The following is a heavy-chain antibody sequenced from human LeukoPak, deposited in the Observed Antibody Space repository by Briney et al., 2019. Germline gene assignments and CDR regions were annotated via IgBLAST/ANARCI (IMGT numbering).Heavy chain of an antibody. CDR3: RYFGLYPGRYYYYGMDV. CDR2: IYYSGST. Sequence: PSETLSLTCTVSGGSISSSSYYWGWLRQPPGKGLEWIGSIYYSGSTYYNPSLKSQFTISVDTSKNPFSLNLSSVTAADTAVHYCRYFGLYPGRYYYYGMDVWGQGTTVTVSS. V-gene: IGHV4-39*01. J-gene: IGHJ6*02. CDR1: GGSISSSSYY. D-gene: IGHD3-9*01.